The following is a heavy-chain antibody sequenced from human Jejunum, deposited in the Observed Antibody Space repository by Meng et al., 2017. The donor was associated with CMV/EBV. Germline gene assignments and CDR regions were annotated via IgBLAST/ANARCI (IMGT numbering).Heavy chain of an antibody. CDR3: ARDPYSSGGSGAFDM. V-gene: IGHV3-7*01. Sequence: GFTFSAYCMTWVRQSPGRGLEWVANIKPNGNDKYYVDSVKGRFTISRDNAKNSLYLQMNSLRVEDTAIYYCARDPYSSGGSGAFDMWCPGTMVTVSS. CDR1: GFTFSAYC. CDR2: IKPNGNDK. D-gene: IGHD2-15*01. J-gene: IGHJ3*02.